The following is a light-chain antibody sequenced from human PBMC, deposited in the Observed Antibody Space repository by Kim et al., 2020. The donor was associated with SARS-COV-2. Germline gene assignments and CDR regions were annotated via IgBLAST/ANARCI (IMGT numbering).Light chain of an antibody. CDR1: SLRKYY. V-gene: IGLV3-19*01. CDR3: KSRDSSGDYRV. Sequence: ALGGTVRITCQGDSLRKYYASWYQQKPGQAPRLVIYGRNNRASGIPGRFSGSSSGNTASLTITGAQAEDEADYYCKSRDSSGDYRVFGPGTKVTVL. J-gene: IGLJ1*01. CDR2: GRN.